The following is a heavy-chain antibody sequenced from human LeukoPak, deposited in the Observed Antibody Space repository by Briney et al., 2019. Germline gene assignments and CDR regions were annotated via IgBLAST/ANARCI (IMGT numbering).Heavy chain of an antibody. CDR2: INQSGST. CDR3: ASYCSGGSCYWFDP. J-gene: IGHJ5*02. V-gene: IGHV4-34*01. CDR1: GGSFSGYY. Sequence: SETLSLTCAVYGGSFSGYYWSWIRQPPGKGLEWIGEINQSGSTNYNPSLKSRVTISVDTSKNQFSLKLSSVTAADTAVYYCASYCSGGSCYWFDPWGRGTLVTVSS. D-gene: IGHD2-15*01.